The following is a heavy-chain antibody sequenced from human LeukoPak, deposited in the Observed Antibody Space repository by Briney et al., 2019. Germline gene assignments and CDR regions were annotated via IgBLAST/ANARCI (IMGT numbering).Heavy chain of an antibody. D-gene: IGHD3-16*01. J-gene: IGHJ4*02. CDR1: GFTFSSYG. V-gene: IGHV3-30*18. CDR2: ISYDGSNK. CDR3: AKDRGYDYVWGSSYYFDY. Sequence: GGSLRLSCAASGFTFSSYGMHWVRQAPGKGLEWVAVISYDGSNKYYADSVKGRFTISRDNSKNTLYLQMNSLRAEDTAMYYCAKDRGYDYVWGSSYYFDYWGQGTLVTVSS.